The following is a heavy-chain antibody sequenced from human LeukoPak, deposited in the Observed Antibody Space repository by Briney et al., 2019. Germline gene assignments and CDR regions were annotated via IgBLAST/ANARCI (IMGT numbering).Heavy chain of an antibody. CDR3: ARGRPVFDY. CDR2: INHSGST. CDR1: GGSFSGYY. Sequence: PSETLSLSCAVYGGSFSGYYWSWFRQPPGKGLEWIGEINHSGSTNYNPSLKSRVTISVDTSKNQFSLNLSSVTAADTAVYYCARGRPVFDYWGQGTLVTVSS. J-gene: IGHJ4*02. V-gene: IGHV4-34*01.